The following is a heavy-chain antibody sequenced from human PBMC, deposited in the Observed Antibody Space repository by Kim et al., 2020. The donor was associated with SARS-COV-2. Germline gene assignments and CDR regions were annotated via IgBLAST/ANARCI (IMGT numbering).Heavy chain of an antibody. CDR2: IKTKTDGWTT. CDR3: TTLISAAGRGV. Sequence: GGSLRLSCAASGFTFSDAWMSWVRQAPGKGLEWIGRIKTKTDGWTTDYAAPVKGRFTMSRDDSKNTVYLKMNSLKTEDTAVYYCTTLISAAGRGVWGQGTTVTVSS. D-gene: IGHD6-13*01. J-gene: IGHJ6*02. CDR1: GFTFSDAW. V-gene: IGHV3-15*01.